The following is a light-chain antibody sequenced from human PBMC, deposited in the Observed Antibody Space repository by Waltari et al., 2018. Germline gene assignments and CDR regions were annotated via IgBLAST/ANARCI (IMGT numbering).Light chain of an antibody. CDR3: QQGSILPLT. V-gene: IGKV3-11*01. Sequence: EVVLTQSPVTLSLAAGERATLSCRAIESTSNYLAWYQQKPGPSPRLLIFDTSKRATGIPARFSGSGYGTDFTLTINNLEAEDFALYYCQQGSILPLTFGGGTKVEI. CDR2: DTS. J-gene: IGKJ4*01. CDR1: ESTSNY.